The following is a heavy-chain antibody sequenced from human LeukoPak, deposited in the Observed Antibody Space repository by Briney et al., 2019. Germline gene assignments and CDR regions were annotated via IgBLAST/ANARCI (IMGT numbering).Heavy chain of an antibody. J-gene: IGHJ4*02. D-gene: IGHD1-14*01. Sequence: PGGSLRLSCAASGFTFDDHTMHWVRQVPGKGLEWLTLITWGGGYTYYDDSVKGRFIISRDNSRNYLYLQMNNLGSEDTALYYCASEKHGIFDYWGQGTPVTVSS. CDR2: ITWGGGYT. CDR1: GFTFDDHT. CDR3: ASEKHGIFDY. V-gene: IGHV3-43*01.